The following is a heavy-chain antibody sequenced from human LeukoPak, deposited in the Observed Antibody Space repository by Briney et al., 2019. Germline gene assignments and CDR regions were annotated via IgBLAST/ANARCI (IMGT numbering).Heavy chain of an antibody. D-gene: IGHD6-13*01. CDR1: GITVRSNY. CDR2: INSGGNT. V-gene: IGHV3-53*01. CDR3: AKEAGLIAAAGPFDY. J-gene: IGHJ4*02. Sequence: GGSLRLSCAASGITVRSNYMSWVRQAPGKGLEWVSGINSGGNTYYAVSVKGRVTISRDNSRNTLYLQMNSLRVDDTAVYYCAKEAGLIAAAGPFDYWGQGTLVTVSS.